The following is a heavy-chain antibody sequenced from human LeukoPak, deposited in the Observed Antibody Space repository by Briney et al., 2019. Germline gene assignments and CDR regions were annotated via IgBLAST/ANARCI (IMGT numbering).Heavy chain of an antibody. D-gene: IGHD3-10*01. CDR3: ARDSYGSGSVDY. CDR2: IYYSGST. Sequence: SQTLSLTCTVSGGSISSGGYYWSWIRQHPGKGLEWIGYIYYSGSTYYNPSLKSRVTISVDTSKNQFSLKLSSVTAADTAVYYCARDSYGSGSVDYWGQGTLVTVSS. CDR1: GGSISSGGYY. J-gene: IGHJ4*02. V-gene: IGHV4-31*03.